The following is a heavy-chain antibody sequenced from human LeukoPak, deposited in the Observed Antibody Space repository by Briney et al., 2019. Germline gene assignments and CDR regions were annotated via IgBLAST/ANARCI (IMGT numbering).Heavy chain of an antibody. CDR2: IRYDGSNK. CDR1: GFTFSSYG. Sequence: GGSLRLSCAASGFTFSSYGMHWVRQAPGKGLEWVAFIRYDGSNKYYADSVKGRFTISRDNSKNTLYLQMNSLRAEDTAVYYCAKATIAAAGDIDYWGQGTLVTVSS. J-gene: IGHJ4*02. D-gene: IGHD6-13*01. V-gene: IGHV3-30*02. CDR3: AKATIAAAGDIDY.